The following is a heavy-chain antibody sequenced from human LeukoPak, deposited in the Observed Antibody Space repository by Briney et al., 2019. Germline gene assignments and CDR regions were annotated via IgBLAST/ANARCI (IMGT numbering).Heavy chain of an antibody. V-gene: IGHV3-30*18. CDR2: ISYDGSNK. Sequence: GGSLRLSCAASGFTFSSYGMHWVRQAPGKGLEWVAVISYDGSNKCYADSVKGRFTISRDNSKNTLYLQMNSLRAEDTAVYYCAKAHNYGSSDYWGQGTLVTVSS. CDR3: AKAHNYGSSDY. J-gene: IGHJ4*02. CDR1: GFTFSSYG. D-gene: IGHD4-17*01.